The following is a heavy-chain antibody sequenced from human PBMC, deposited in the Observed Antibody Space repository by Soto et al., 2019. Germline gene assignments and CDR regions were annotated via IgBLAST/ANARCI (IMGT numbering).Heavy chain of an antibody. J-gene: IGHJ5*02. D-gene: IGHD2-2*01. V-gene: IGHV1-2*04. Sequence: QVQLVQSGAEVKKPGASVKISCKASRYTFTGYYMHWVRQAPGQGLEWMGWINPNSGGTNYAQKFQGWVTMTRDTSISTAYIELSRLRSDDTAVYYCARSRVVPAAMIWFDPWGQGTLVTVSS. CDR2: INPNSGGT. CDR1: RYTFTGYY. CDR3: ARSRVVPAAMIWFDP.